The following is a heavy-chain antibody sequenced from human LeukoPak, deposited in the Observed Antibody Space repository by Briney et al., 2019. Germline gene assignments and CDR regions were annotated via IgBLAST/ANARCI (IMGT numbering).Heavy chain of an antibody. CDR1: GYTFTGYY. J-gene: IGHJ4*02. CDR3: ARFTPRLTREKFDY. V-gene: IGHV1-2*02. Sequence: GASVKVSCKASGYTFTGYYMHWVRQAPGQGLEWMGWINPNSGGTNYAQKFQGRVTMTRDTSISTAYMELSRLRSDDTAVYYCARFTPRLTREKFDYWGLGTLVTVSS. CDR2: INPNSGGT. D-gene: IGHD2-2*01.